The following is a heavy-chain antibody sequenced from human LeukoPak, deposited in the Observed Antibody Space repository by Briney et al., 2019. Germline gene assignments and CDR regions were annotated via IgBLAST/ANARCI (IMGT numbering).Heavy chain of an antibody. J-gene: IGHJ4*02. CDR3: ARGNYDFWSGDDY. CDR2: IYHSGST. D-gene: IGHD3-3*01. V-gene: IGHV4-30-2*01. Sequence: PSQTLSLTCTVSGGSISSGGYYWSWIRQPPGKGLEWIGYIYHSGSTYYNPSLKSRVTISVDRSKNQFSLKLSSVTAADTAVYYCARGNYDFWSGDDYWGQGTLVTVSS. CDR1: GGSISSGGYY.